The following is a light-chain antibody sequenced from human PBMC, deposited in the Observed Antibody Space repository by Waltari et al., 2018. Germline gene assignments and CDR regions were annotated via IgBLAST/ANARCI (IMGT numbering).Light chain of an antibody. Sequence: DIQMTQSPSSLSASVGDRVTITCRASQGIGNSLGWYQQKPGKAPKRLIYDASSLQSGGPSRFSGSGSGTEFTLTISSLQPEDFATYSCLQHNSYPYTFGQGTKLELK. V-gene: IGKV1-17*01. CDR3: LQHNSYPYT. CDR2: DAS. CDR1: QGIGNS. J-gene: IGKJ2*01.